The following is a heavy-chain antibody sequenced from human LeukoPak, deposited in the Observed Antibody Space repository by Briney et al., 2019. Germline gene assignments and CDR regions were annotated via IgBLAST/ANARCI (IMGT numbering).Heavy chain of an antibody. V-gene: IGHV4-38-2*02. D-gene: IGHD6-19*01. Sequence: SETLSLTCTVSGYSISSGYYWGWIRQPPGKGLEWIGSIYHSGSTYYNPSLKSRVTISVDTSKNQFSLKLSSVTAADTAVYYCARTSSSGLVGGYYFDYWGQGTLVTVSS. CDR1: GYSISSGYY. CDR2: IYHSGST. J-gene: IGHJ4*02. CDR3: ARTSSSGLVGGYYFDY.